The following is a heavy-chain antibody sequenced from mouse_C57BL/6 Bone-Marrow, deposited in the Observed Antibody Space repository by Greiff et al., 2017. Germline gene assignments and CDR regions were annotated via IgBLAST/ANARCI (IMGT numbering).Heavy chain of an antibody. V-gene: IGHV1-69*01. CDR1: GYTFPSYW. J-gene: IGHJ1*03. D-gene: IGHD2-2*01. Sequence: QVQLQQSGAELVMPGASVKLSCKASGYTFPSYWMHWVKQRPGQGLEWIGEIDPSDSYTNYNQKFKGKSTLTVAKSSSTAYMQLSSLTSEDSAVYYCARNLYYGYDGYFDVWGTGTTVTVSS. CDR2: IDPSDSYT. CDR3: ARNLYYGYDGYFDV.